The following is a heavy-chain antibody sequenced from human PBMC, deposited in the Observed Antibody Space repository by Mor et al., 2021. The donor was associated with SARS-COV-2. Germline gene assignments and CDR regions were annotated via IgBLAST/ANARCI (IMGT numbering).Heavy chain of an antibody. Sequence: WVRQAPEKGLEWVSSVTWNSGTIGYADSVKGRFTISRDNAKSSLYLEMNSLRSEDTALYYCARGQLWTDAFDYWGQGTMVIV. CDR2: VTWNSGTI. J-gene: IGHJ3*01. V-gene: IGHV3-9*01. CDR3: ARGQLWTDAFDY. D-gene: IGHD6-6*01.